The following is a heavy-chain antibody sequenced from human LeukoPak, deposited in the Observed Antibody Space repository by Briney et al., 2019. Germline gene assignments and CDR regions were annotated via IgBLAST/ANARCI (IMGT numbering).Heavy chain of an antibody. CDR3: ARMLTLHYYDSSGPFDC. Sequence: ASVKVSCKASAYTFTGYYMHWVRQAPGQGLEWMGWIIPNSGGTNYAQKFQGRVTMTTDTSISTAYMELSRLRSDDTAIYYCARMLTLHYYDSSGPFDCWGQGTLVTVSS. D-gene: IGHD3-22*01. CDR1: AYTFTGYY. CDR2: IIPNSGGT. J-gene: IGHJ4*02. V-gene: IGHV1-2*02.